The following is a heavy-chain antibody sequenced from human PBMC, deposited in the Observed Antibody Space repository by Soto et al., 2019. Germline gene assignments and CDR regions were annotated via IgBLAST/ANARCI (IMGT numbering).Heavy chain of an antibody. CDR1: GFTFSTYG. V-gene: IGHV3-33*01. CDR3: ARPLEQHQLGFGMDV. Sequence: QVQLVQSGGGGVQPGGSLRLSCAASGFTFSTYGMHWVRQAPGKGLEWVAVIWYDGSKIYYAASVKGRFTISRDNSKSTLYLQMNSLRVEYTAVYYCARPLEQHQLGFGMDVWGQGSPVTVSS. J-gene: IGHJ6*01. D-gene: IGHD6-13*01. CDR2: IWYDGSKI.